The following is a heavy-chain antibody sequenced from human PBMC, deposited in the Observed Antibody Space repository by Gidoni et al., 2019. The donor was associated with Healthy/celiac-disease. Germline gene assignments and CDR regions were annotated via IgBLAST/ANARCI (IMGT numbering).Heavy chain of an antibody. J-gene: IGHJ6*02. CDR1: Y. V-gene: IGHV4-34*01. CDR2: INHSGST. D-gene: IGHD2-15*01. Sequence: YGSWIRQPPGKGLEWIGEINHSGSTNYKPSLKSRITISVDTSKNQFSLKLSSVTAANTAVYYCARGEGYCSGGSCYYGMDVWGQGTTVTVSS. CDR3: ARGEGYCSGGSCYYGMDV.